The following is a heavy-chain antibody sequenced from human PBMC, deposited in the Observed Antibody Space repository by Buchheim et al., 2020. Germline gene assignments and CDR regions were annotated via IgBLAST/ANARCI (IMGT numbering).Heavy chain of an antibody. CDR2: ISYDGSNK. D-gene: IGHD7-27*01. Sequence: QVQLVESGGGVVQPGRSLRLSCAASGFTFSSYGMHWVRQAPGKGLEWVAAISYDGSNKYYADSVKGRFTISRDNSKNTLYLQMNSLRAEDTAVYYCAKLLTGDDAFDIWGQGT. CDR1: GFTFSSYG. V-gene: IGHV3-30*18. CDR3: AKLLTGDDAFDI. J-gene: IGHJ3*02.